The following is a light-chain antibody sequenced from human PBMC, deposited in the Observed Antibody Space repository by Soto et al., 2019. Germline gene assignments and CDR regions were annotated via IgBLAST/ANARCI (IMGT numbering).Light chain of an antibody. CDR1: SSDVGSSNF. J-gene: IGLJ1*01. CDR2: EAT. CDR3: CSFPGGTTLYL. Sequence: QSALTQPASVSGSPRQSITISCTGGSSDVGSSNFVSWYQQHPGKAPKLIIYEATRRPSGVSGRFSGSKSGNTASLTISGLQAEDEADYYCCSFPGGTTLYLFGTGTKLTVL. V-gene: IGLV2-23*01.